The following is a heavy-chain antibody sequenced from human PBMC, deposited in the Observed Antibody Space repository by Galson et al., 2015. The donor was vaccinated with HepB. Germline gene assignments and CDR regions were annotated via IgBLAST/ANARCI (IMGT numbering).Heavy chain of an antibody. J-gene: IGHJ4*02. V-gene: IGHV3-21*04. CDR3: AGGYFWFGEGLSDY. D-gene: IGHD3-10*01. CDR1: GFTFSTYS. CDR2: ISGNSNYI. Sequence: SLRLSCAASGFTFSTYSMNWVRQAPGTGLEWVSSISGNSNYIYHADSVKGRFSISRDNTQKSLYLQMNSLRAEDTAVYYCAGGYFWFGEGLSDYWGQGTLVTVSS.